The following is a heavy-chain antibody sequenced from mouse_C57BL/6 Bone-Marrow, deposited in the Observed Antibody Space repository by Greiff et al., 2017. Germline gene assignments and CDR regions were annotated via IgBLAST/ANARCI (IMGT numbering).Heavy chain of an antibody. Sequence: QVQLQQSGPGLVQPSQSLSITCTVSGFSLTSYGVHWVRQSPGKGLEWLGVLWSGGSTDYNAAFISRLSISKDNSKSQVFFKMNSLQADDTAIYYCARYDGYRPFAYWGQGTLVTVSA. CDR2: LWSGGST. CDR1: GFSLTSYG. D-gene: IGHD2-3*01. V-gene: IGHV2-2*01. J-gene: IGHJ3*01. CDR3: ARYDGYRPFAY.